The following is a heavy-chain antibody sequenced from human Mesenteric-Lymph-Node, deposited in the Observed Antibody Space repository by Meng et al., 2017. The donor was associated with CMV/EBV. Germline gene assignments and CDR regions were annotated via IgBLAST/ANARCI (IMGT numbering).Heavy chain of an antibody. D-gene: IGHD3-3*02. CDR2: INHSGST. Sequence: SETLSLTCAVYGGSFSGYYWSWIRQPPGKGLEWIGEINHSGSTNYNPSLKSRVTISADTSNIHFYLTLTSVTAADTAVYFCARRIVPVVYGWWGQGTLVTVSS. V-gene: IGHV4-34*01. J-gene: IGHJ1*01. CDR1: GGSFSGYY. CDR3: ARRIVPVVYGW.